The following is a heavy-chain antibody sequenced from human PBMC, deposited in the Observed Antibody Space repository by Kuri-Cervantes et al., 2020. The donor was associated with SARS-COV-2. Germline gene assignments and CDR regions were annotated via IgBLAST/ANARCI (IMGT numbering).Heavy chain of an antibody. D-gene: IGHD4-17*01. CDR3: ARDLSQYGDPGFDF. CDR1: GFTFNSYE. CDR2: IGNTDSTT. V-gene: IGHV3-48*03. J-gene: IGHJ4*02. Sequence: GESLKISCAASGFTFNSYETNWVRQAPGKGLERLSYIGNTDSTTYYADSVKGRFTISRDNAKNLLYLQMNSLRAEDTALYYCARDLSQYGDPGFDFWGQGTLVTVSS.